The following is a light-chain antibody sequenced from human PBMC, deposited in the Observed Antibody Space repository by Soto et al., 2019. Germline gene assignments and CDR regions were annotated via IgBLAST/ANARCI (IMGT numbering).Light chain of an antibody. V-gene: IGKV1-5*01. CDR2: HAY. CDR1: QSISSW. J-gene: IGKJ1*01. CDR3: QQYNSYPWT. Sequence: DIQMTQSPSTLAASVGDRVTLTCRASQSISSWLAWYQQKPGKAPKLLIYHAYSLESGVTSRFSGSESGTEFTLTINSLPPDDFATYYCQQYNSYPWTFGQGTKV.